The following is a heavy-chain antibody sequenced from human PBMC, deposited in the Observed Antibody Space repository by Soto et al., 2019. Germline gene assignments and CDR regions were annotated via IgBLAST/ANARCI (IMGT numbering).Heavy chain of an antibody. CDR1: GFTFSSYA. Sequence: QVQLVESGGGVVQPGRSLRLSCAASGFTFSSYAMHWVRQAPGKGLEWVAVISYDGSNKYYADSVKGRFTISRDNSKNTLYLQMNSLRAEDTAVYYCARVKAAAGTSEFDYWGQGTLVTVSS. D-gene: IGHD6-13*01. CDR3: ARVKAAAGTSEFDY. CDR2: ISYDGSNK. V-gene: IGHV3-30-3*01. J-gene: IGHJ4*02.